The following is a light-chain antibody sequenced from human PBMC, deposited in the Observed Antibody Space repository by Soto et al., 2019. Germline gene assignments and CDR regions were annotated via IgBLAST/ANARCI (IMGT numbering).Light chain of an antibody. CDR3: QQYNNWPPVYT. Sequence: EILMTQSPATLSVSPGERATLSCRASQSVSSNLAWYQQRPGQAPRLLIFDASTRATGIPARFSGSGSGTEFTLTISSLQSEDFAVYYCQQYNNWPPVYTFGQGTKLEIK. J-gene: IGKJ2*01. V-gene: IGKV3-15*01. CDR1: QSVSSN. CDR2: DAS.